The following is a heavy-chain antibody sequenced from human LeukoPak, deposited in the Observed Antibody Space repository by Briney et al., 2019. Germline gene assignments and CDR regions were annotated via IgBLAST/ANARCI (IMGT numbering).Heavy chain of an antibody. J-gene: IGHJ6*03. CDR1: GFTFSSYS. CDR3: ARDDHCGGDCYSGYYYYMDV. V-gene: IGHV3-48*01. CDR2: ISSSSSTI. D-gene: IGHD2-21*01. Sequence: GGSLRLSCAASGFTFSSYSMNWVRQAPGKGLEWVSYISSSSSTIYYADSVKGRFTISRDNAKNSLYLQMNSLRAEDTAVYYCARDDHCGGDCYSGYYYYMDVWGKGTTVTVSS.